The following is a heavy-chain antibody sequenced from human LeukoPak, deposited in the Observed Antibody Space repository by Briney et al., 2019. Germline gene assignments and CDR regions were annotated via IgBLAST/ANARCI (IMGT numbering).Heavy chain of an antibody. CDR2: INPNSGGT. CDR3: ARDGLDCSSTSCYGDYYYYMDV. Sequence: ASVKVSCKASGYTFTGYCMHWVRQAPGQGLEWMGWINPNSGGTNYAQKFQGRVTMTRDTSISTAYMELSRLRSDDTAVYYCARDGLDCSSTSCYGDYYYYMDVWGKGTTVTVSS. D-gene: IGHD2-2*01. V-gene: IGHV1-2*02. CDR1: GYTFTGYC. J-gene: IGHJ6*03.